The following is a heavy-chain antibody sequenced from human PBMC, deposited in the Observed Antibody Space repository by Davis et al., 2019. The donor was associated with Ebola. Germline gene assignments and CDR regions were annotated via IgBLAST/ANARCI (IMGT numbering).Heavy chain of an antibody. D-gene: IGHD2-2*01. CDR2: ISSSSSYI. Sequence: PGGSLRLSCAASGFTFSSYSMNWVRQAPGKGLEWVSSISSSSSYIYYADSVKGRFTISRDNAKNSLYLQMNSLRAEDTAVYYCARDIVVVPAAMMSSWFDPWGQGTLVTVSS. CDR3: ARDIVVVPAAMMSSWFDP. J-gene: IGHJ5*02. CDR1: GFTFSSYS. V-gene: IGHV3-21*01.